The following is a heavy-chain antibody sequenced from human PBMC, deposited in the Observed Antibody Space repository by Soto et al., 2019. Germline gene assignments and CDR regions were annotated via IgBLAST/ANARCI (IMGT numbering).Heavy chain of an antibody. D-gene: IGHD3-9*01. Sequence: QLQLQESGPGLVKPSETLSLTCSVSDDSINSDKYYWGWIRQPPGKGLEWIGSIYYRGNAYYNPSLRPRVTISLDTSKSQFSLKLTSVTAADSAVYFCARLEGLATISYYFDFWGPGALVTVSS. CDR2: IYYRGNA. V-gene: IGHV4-39*01. J-gene: IGHJ4*02. CDR1: DDSINSDKYY. CDR3: ARLEGLATISYYFDF.